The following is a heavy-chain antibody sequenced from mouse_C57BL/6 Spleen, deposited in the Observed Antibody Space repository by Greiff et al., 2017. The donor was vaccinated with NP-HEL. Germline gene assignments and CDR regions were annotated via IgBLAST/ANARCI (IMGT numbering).Heavy chain of an antibody. CDR1: GYTFTGYW. CDR3: AIYDGYYVCFMDY. V-gene: IGHV1-9*01. CDR2: ILPGSGST. Sequence: VQLQQPGAELMKPGASVKLSCKASGYTFTGYWIEWVKQRPGHGLEWIGEILPGSGSTNYNEKFKGKATFTADTSSNTAYMQLSSLTTEDSAIYYCAIYDGYYVCFMDYWGQGTSVTVSS. J-gene: IGHJ4*01. D-gene: IGHD2-3*01.